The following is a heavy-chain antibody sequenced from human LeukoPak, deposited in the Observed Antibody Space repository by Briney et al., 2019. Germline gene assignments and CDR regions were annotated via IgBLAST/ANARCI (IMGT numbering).Heavy chain of an antibody. CDR3: ARGPLLSMVRGVINPSDY. J-gene: IGHJ4*02. CDR1: GYTFTSYD. D-gene: IGHD3-10*01. Sequence: ASVKVSCKASGYTFTSYDINWVRQASGQGLEWMGWMNPNSGNTGYAQKLQGRVTMTTDTSTSTAYMELRSLRSDDTAVYYCARGPLLSMVRGVINPSDYWGQGTLVTVSS. CDR2: MNPNSGNT. V-gene: IGHV1-8*01.